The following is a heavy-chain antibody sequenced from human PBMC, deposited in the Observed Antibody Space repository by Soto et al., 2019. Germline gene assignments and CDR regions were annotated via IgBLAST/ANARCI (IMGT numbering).Heavy chain of an antibody. CDR1: GFTFDDYA. CDR3: AKALIHSSSSLYYYYYGMDV. V-gene: IGHV3-43*02. CDR2: ISGDGGST. J-gene: IGHJ6*02. D-gene: IGHD6-6*01. Sequence: GESLKISCAASGFTFDDYAMHWVRQAPGKGLEWVSLISGDGGSTYYADSVKGRFTISRDNSKNSLYLQMNSLRTEDTALYYCAKALIHSSSSLYYYYYGMDVWGQGTTVTVSS.